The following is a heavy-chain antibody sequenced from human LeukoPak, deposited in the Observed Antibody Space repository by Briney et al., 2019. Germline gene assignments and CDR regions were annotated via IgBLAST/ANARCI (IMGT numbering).Heavy chain of an antibody. V-gene: IGHV3-53*01. CDR3: ARLDDYGDYDSLNFGVY. CDR1: GFTVSSNY. D-gene: IGHD4-17*01. J-gene: IGHJ4*02. Sequence: GGSLRLSCAASGFTVSSNYMSWVRQAPGKGLEWVSVIYSGGSTYYADSVKGRFTISRDNAKNSMYLQMNSLRAEDTAVYYCARLDDYGDYDSLNFGVYWGQGTLVTVSS. CDR2: IYSGGST.